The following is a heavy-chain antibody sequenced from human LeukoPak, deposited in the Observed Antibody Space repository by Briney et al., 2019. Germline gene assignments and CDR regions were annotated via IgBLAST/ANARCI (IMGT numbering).Heavy chain of an antibody. D-gene: IGHD6-19*01. Sequence: SETLSLTFAVYGGSFSGYYWSWIRQPPGKGLEWIGEINHSGSTNYNPSLKSRVTISVDTSKNQFSLKLSSVTAADTAVYYCARGRIAVAVWDYWGQGTLVTVSS. CDR1: GGSFSGYY. V-gene: IGHV4-34*01. J-gene: IGHJ4*02. CDR2: INHSGST. CDR3: ARGRIAVAVWDY.